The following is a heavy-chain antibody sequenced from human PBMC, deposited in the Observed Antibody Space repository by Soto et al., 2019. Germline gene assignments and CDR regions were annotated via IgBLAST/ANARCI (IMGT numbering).Heavy chain of an antibody. CDR2: IYYSGST. CDR1: GGSISSGGYY. V-gene: IGHV4-31*03. J-gene: IGHJ4*02. Sequence: QVQLQESGPGLVKPSQTLSLTCTVSGGSISSGGYYWSWIRQHPGKGLEWIGYIYYSGSTSYNPSLKSRVTISLDTSKNQFSLKLSSVTAADTAVYYCARVDLSSVTRFDYWGQGTLVTVSS. CDR3: ARVDLSSVTRFDY. D-gene: IGHD4-17*01.